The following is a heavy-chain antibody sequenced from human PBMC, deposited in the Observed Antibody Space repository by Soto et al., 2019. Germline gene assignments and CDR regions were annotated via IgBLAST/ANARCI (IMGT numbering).Heavy chain of an antibody. J-gene: IGHJ4*02. V-gene: IGHV4-59*01. D-gene: IGHD3-10*01. Sequence: SETLSLTCTVSGGSISSYYWSWIRQPPGKGLEWIGYIYYSGSTNYIPSLKSRVTISVDTSKNQFSLKLSSVTAADTAVYYCASSRWFGELLSAPFDYWGQGTLVTVSS. CDR2: IYYSGST. CDR3: ASSRWFGELLSAPFDY. CDR1: GGSISSYY.